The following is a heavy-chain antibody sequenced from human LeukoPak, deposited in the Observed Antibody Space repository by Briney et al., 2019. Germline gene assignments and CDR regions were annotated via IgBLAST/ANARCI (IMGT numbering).Heavy chain of an antibody. CDR1: GFTFSSYA. Sequence: GGSLRLSCAASGFTFSSYAMSWVRQAPGKGLEWVSAISGSGGSTYYADSVKGRFTISRDNSKNTLYLQMNSLRAEDTAVYYCAKDRNYYGSGSYYTSFDYWGRGTLVTVSS. D-gene: IGHD3-10*01. CDR3: AKDRNYYGSGSYYTSFDY. J-gene: IGHJ4*02. V-gene: IGHV3-23*01. CDR2: ISGSGGST.